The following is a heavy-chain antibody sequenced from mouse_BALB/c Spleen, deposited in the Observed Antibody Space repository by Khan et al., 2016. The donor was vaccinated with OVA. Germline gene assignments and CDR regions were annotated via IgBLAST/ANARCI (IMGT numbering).Heavy chain of an antibody. CDR2: IWGDGST. CDR3: DKFYYGGVSNWYFDV. V-gene: IGHV2-3*01. D-gene: IGHD1-1*02. J-gene: IGHJ1*01. CDR1: GFSLTSYG. Sequence: QVQLQESGPGLVAPSQSLSITCTVSGFSLTSYGVSWVRQPPGKGLEWLGIIWGDGSTNYHSVLMSRLSIRKDYSKSQVFLKLNSLQTDDTATYYCDKFYYGGVSNWYFDVWGEGTTVTVSA.